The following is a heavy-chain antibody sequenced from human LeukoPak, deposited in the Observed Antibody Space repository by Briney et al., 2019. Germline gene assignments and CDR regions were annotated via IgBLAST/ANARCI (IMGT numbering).Heavy chain of an antibody. V-gene: IGHV1-3*01. D-gene: IGHD6-19*01. CDR1: GYTFTTYA. CDR3: ARGPFGSGFYGLDV. Sequence: ASVKVSCKASGYTFTTYAMHLVRQAPGRRLEWMGWINGDNGKTKFSQNFRGRVTITRDTSAGTAYMELSSLRSEDTAVYYCARGPFGSGFYGLDVWGQGTTVTVSS. CDR2: INGDNGKT. J-gene: IGHJ6*02.